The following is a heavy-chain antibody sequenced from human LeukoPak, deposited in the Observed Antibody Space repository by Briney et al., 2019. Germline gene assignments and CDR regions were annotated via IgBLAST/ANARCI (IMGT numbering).Heavy chain of an antibody. CDR3: AMETVRRGANDN. CDR2: ISVYNGNT. CDR1: GYTLTSHG. D-gene: IGHD1-26*01. Sequence: GASVKVSLKASGYTLTSHGITWVRQAPGQDLEWMGWISVYNGNTNNAHKVQARVTMTTDTSTSTAYMELSSLRSEDTAVYYFAMETVRRGANDNSGHRTLCTPSS. V-gene: IGHV1-18*01. J-gene: IGHJ4*01.